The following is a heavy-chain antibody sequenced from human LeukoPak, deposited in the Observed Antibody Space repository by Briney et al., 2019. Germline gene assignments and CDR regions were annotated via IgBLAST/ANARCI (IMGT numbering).Heavy chain of an antibody. CDR3: ARYSGSYPYYLDY. CDR1: GFTFSSYA. J-gene: IGHJ4*02. V-gene: IGHV3-23*01. CDR2: ISNNIGST. D-gene: IGHD1-26*01. Sequence: GGSLRLSCAASGFTFSSYAMSWVRQAPGKGLEWVSTISNNIGSTFYADSVKGRFTISRDKSKNTLYLQMNSLRAEDTAVYYCARYSGSYPYYLDYWGQGTLVTVSS.